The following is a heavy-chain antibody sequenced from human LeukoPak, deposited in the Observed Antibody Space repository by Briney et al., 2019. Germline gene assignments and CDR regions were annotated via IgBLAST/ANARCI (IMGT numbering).Heavy chain of an antibody. D-gene: IGHD3-22*01. J-gene: IGHJ4*02. CDR1: GYTFTGYY. CDR2: INPNSGGT. Sequence: ASVKVSCKASGYTFTGYYMHWVRQAPGQGLEWMGRINPNSGGTNYAQKFQGRVTMTRDTSASTAYMELSSLRSEDTAVYYCARGRYDSSAGILDYWGQGTLVTVSS. CDR3: ARGRYDSSAGILDY. V-gene: IGHV1-2*06.